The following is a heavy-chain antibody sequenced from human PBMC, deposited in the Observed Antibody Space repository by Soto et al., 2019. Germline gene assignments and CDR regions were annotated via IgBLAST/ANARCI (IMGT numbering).Heavy chain of an antibody. CDR3: ARGVVVKVYEMGGPDY. J-gene: IGHJ4*02. CDR1: GYTFSRYY. CDR2: INPSSGSP. D-gene: IGHD2-8*01. Sequence: QVQLVQSGAEVKKPGASVKVSCRTSGYTFSRYYMHWVRQAPGQGLEWMGIINPSSGSPNYAQKCLGRLTVTRDKSTSTVYMDLNGLTCEDTAMYYCARGVVVKVYEMGGPDYLRQGTLVTVSS. V-gene: IGHV1-46*01.